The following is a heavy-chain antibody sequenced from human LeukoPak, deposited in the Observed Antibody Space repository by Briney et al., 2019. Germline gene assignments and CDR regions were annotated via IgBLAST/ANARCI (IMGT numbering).Heavy chain of an antibody. CDR1: GFTFSSSYA. Sequence: PGGSLRLSCAASGFTFSSSYAFHWVRQAPGKGLEWVAAISFDGNNKKYADSVKGRFTISRDNTLYLQMNSLRPEDTAVYYCAREMAAVGTHFDYWGQGTLVTVSS. D-gene: IGHD6-13*01. J-gene: IGHJ4*02. CDR3: AREMAAVGTHFDY. CDR2: ISFDGNNK. V-gene: IGHV3-30*04.